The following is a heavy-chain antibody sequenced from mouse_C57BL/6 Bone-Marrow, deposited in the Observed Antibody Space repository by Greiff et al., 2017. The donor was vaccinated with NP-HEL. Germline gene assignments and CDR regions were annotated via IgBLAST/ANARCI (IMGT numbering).Heavy chain of an antibody. V-gene: IGHV1-76*01. CDR1: GYTFTDYY. CDR2: IYPGSGNT. J-gene: IGHJ2*01. Sequence: VKLQESGAELVRPGASVKLSCKASGYTFTDYYINWVKQRPGQGLEWIARIYPGSGNTYYNEKFKGKATLTAEKSSSTAYMQLSSLTSEDSAVYFCARSYYYYYFDYWGQGTTLTVSS. CDR3: ARSYYYYYFDY. D-gene: IGHD1-1*01.